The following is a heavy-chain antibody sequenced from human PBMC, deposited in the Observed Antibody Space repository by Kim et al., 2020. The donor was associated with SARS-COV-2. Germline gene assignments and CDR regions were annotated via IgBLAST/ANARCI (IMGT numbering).Heavy chain of an antibody. CDR2: ISSSGSTI. D-gene: IGHD3-9*01. Sequence: GGSLRLSCAASGFTFSDYYMIWIRQAPGKGLEWVSYISSSGSTIYYADSVKGRFTISRDNAKNSLYLQINSLRAEDTAVYYCARPHYYDILTGYTHYYFDYWGQGTLVTVSS. CDR1: GFTFSDYY. J-gene: IGHJ4*02. CDR3: ARPHYYDILTGYTHYYFDY. V-gene: IGHV3-11*01.